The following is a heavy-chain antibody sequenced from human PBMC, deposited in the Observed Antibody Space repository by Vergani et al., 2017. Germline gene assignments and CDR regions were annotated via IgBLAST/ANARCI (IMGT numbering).Heavy chain of an antibody. CDR3: ARDLAIAAADEYYFDY. V-gene: IGHV1-69*04. CDR1: GGTFSSYA. CDR2: IIPILGIA. J-gene: IGHJ4*02. D-gene: IGHD6-13*01. Sequence: QVQLVQSGAEVKKPGSSVKVSCKASGGTFSSYAISWVRQAPGQGLEWMGRIIPILGIANYAQKFQGRVTITADKSTSTAYMELSSLRSEDTAVYYCARDLAIAAADEYYFDYWGQGTLVTVSS.